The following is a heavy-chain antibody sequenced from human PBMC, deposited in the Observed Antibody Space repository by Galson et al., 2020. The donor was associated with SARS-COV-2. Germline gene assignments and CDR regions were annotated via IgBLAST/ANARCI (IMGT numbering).Heavy chain of an antibody. CDR2: IYPYSGGT. V-gene: IGHV1-2*04. J-gene: IGHJ4*02. CDR3: ARAGMGTNGYDY. Sequence: ASVKVSCKASGYTFTDYYIHWVRQAPGQGLEWMGWIYPYSGGTNYAQKFQDWVTMTRDTSINTAYMELNRLKSDDTAVYYCARAGMGTNGYDYWGQGTLVIVSS. CDR1: GYTFTDYY. D-gene: IGHD2-8*01.